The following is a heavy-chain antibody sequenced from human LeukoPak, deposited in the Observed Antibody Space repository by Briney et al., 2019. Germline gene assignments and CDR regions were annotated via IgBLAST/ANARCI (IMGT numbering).Heavy chain of an antibody. D-gene: IGHD2-15*01. CDR1: GYSFSNYW. CDR3: ARCDVVLSY. V-gene: IGHV5-51*01. Sequence: GESLKISCKASGYSFSNYWIAWVRQMPGKGLEWMGIIYPGDSDTRYSPSFQGQVTISADKSIRTAYLQWSSLKASDTAMYYCARCDVVLSYWGQGTLVTVSS. CDR2: IYPGDSDT. J-gene: IGHJ4*02.